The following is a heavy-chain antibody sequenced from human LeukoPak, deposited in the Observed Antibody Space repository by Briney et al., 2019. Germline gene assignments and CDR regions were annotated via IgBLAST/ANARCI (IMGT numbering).Heavy chain of an antibody. Sequence: GRSLRLSCAASGFTFDDYAMHWVRQAPGKGLEWVSGISWNSGSIGYADSVKGRFTISRDNAKNSLNLQMNSLRAEDTALYYCAKDRRYYDFWSGYYTSTGMDVWGQGTTVTVSS. D-gene: IGHD3-3*01. CDR3: AKDRRYYDFWSGYYTSTGMDV. CDR1: GFTFDDYA. V-gene: IGHV3-9*01. CDR2: ISWNSGSI. J-gene: IGHJ6*02.